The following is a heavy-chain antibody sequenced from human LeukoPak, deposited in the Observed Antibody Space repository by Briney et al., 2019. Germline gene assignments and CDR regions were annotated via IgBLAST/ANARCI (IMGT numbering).Heavy chain of an antibody. Sequence: GRSLRLACAASGFTFSSYGMHWVRQAPGKGLEWVAVISYDGSNKYYADSVKGRFTISRDNSKNTLYLQMNSLRAEDTAVYYWAKGADCLSKFYYYSSGMEVWGKGPTATASS. CDR2: ISYDGSNK. CDR3: AKGADCLSKFYYYSSGMEV. CDR1: GFTFSSYG. D-gene: IGHD2-21*01. J-gene: IGHJ6*04. V-gene: IGHV3-30*18.